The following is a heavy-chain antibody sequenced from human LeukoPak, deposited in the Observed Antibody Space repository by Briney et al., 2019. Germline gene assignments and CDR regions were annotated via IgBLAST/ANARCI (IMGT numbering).Heavy chain of an antibody. J-gene: IGHJ4*02. Sequence: PSETLSLTCTVSGGSISSSSHYWGWIRQPPGKGLEWIGSIYYSGNTYYNPSLKSRVTISIDTSKNQFSLKLSSVTAADTAVYYCARHANIVVVSAAKAFDYWGQGTLVTVSS. D-gene: IGHD2-2*01. CDR1: GGSISSSSHY. CDR3: ARHANIVVVSAAKAFDY. V-gene: IGHV4-39*01. CDR2: IYYSGNT.